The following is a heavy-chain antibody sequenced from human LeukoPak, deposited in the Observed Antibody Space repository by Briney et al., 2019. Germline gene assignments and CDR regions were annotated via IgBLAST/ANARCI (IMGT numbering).Heavy chain of an antibody. D-gene: IGHD2-15*01. V-gene: IGHV1-2*02. CDR3: ARKLVVSYWGRAFDI. CDR1: GYTFTGYY. Sequence: ASVKVSCKASGYTFTGYYMHWVRQAPGQGLEWMGWINPNSGGTNYAQKFQGRVTMTRDTSISTAYMELSSLRSEDTAVYYCARKLVVSYWGRAFDIWGQGTMVTVSS. CDR2: INPNSGGT. J-gene: IGHJ3*02.